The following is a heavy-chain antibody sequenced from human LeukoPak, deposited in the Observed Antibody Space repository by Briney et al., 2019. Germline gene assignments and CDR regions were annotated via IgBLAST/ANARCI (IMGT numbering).Heavy chain of an antibody. CDR3: AREVAAAAMDF. CDR1: GGSISSGDYY. D-gene: IGHD2-2*01. Sequence: SQTLSLTCTVSGGSISSGDYYWSWIRQPPGKGLEWIGYIYFSGSTYYNPSLKSRVTISVDTSKNQFSLNLSSVTAADTAVYYCAREVAAAAMDFWGQGTLVTVSS. CDR2: IYFSGST. J-gene: IGHJ4*02. V-gene: IGHV4-30-4*08.